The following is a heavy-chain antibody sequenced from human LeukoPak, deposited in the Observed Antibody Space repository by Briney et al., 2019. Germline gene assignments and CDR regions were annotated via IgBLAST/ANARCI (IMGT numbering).Heavy chain of an antibody. CDR3: ARAKVTYYDFWSGYTYYCYMDV. CDR1: GFTFSSYW. V-gene: IGHV3-7*01. CDR2: IKQDGSEK. J-gene: IGHJ6*03. Sequence: GGSLRLSCAASGFTFSSYWMSWVRQAPGKGLEWVANIKQDGSEKYYADSVKGRFTISRDNAKNSLYLQMNSLRAEDTAVYYCARAKVTYYDFWSGYTYYCYMDVWGKGTTVTVSS. D-gene: IGHD3-3*01.